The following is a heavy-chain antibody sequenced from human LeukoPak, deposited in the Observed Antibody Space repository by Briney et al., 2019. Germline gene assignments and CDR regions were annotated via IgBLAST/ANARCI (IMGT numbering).Heavy chain of an antibody. D-gene: IGHD1-14*01. CDR2: NSNNGGSS. CDR1: GFTFSAYA. Sequence: PGGSLRLSCSASGFTFSAYAMYWVRQAPGKGLEYVSGNSNNGGSSFYADSVKGRFTISRDNSKNTLYLQMSSLRAEDTAVYYCVKITSVTGGDCWGQGTRLTVSS. J-gene: IGHJ4*02. CDR3: VKITSVTGGDC. V-gene: IGHV3-64D*09.